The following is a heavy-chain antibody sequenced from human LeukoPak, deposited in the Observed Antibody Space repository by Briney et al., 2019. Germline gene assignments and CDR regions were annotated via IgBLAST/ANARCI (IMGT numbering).Heavy chain of an antibody. CDR1: GGSFSGYY. CDR2: INHSGST. Sequence: SETLSLTCAVYGGSFSGYYWSWIRQPPGKGLEWIGEINHSGSTNYNPSLKSRVAISVDTSKNQFSLKLSSVTPEDTAVYYCARDLCSGGSCYWRFDYWGQGTLVTVPS. CDR3: ARDLCSGGSCYWRFDY. V-gene: IGHV4-34*01. D-gene: IGHD2-15*01. J-gene: IGHJ4*02.